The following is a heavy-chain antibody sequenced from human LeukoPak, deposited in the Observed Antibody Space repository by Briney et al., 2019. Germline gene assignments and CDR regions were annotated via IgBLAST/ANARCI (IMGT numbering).Heavy chain of an antibody. J-gene: IGHJ3*02. CDR1: GFSFSSYG. Sequence: GGSLRLSCAASGFSFSSYGMHWVRQAPGKGLEWVAVISYVGSNNYYADSVKGRFTMSRDNSKNTLYLQMNSLRAEDTAVYYCAKSTLAYCGGDCYSAAFDIWGQGTTVTVSS. CDR3: AKSTLAYCGGDCYSAAFDI. V-gene: IGHV3-30*18. CDR2: ISYVGSNN. D-gene: IGHD2-21*02.